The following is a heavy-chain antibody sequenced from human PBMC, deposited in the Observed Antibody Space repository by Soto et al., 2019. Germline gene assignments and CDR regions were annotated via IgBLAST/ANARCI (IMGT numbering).Heavy chain of an antibody. V-gene: IGHV1-69*08. J-gene: IGHJ2*01. CDR1: GGTFSSHT. D-gene: IGHD4-17*01. Sequence: QDQLVQSGAEVKKPGSSVKVSCKASGGTFSSHTFSWVRQAPGQGLEWMGRIIPALGTATYAQKFQGRVTITTDESATTVSMELNTLRSEDTAVYYCARPDFGDYWYFDLWGRGTLVTVSS. CDR3: ARPDFGDYWYFDL. CDR2: IIPALGTA.